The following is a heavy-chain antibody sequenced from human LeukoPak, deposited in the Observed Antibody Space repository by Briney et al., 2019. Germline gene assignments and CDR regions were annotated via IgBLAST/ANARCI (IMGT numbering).Heavy chain of an antibody. Sequence: GESLKISCKGSGYRFTSYWIGWVRQMPGKGLEWMGIIYPGDSDTRYSPSFQGQVTISADKSISTAYLQWSSLKASDTAMYYCARTPPYYDFWSGYYSFDYWGQGTLVTVSS. V-gene: IGHV5-51*01. CDR3: ARTPPYYDFWSGYYSFDY. CDR2: IYPGDSDT. CDR1: GYRFTSYW. D-gene: IGHD3-3*01. J-gene: IGHJ4*02.